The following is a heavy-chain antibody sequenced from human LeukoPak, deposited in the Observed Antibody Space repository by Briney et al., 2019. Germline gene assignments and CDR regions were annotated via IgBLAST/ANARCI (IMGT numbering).Heavy chain of an antibody. J-gene: IGHJ4*02. V-gene: IGHV4-59*01. D-gene: IGHD6-6*01. CDR1: GGSISSYY. CDR3: ARGGSIAARGAYYFDY. CDR2: IYYSGST. Sequence: SETLSLTCTVSGGSISSYYWSCIRQPPGKGLEWIGYIYYSGSTNYNPSLKSRVTISVDTSKNQFSLKLSSVTAADTAVYYCARGGSIAARGAYYFDYWGQGTLVTVSS.